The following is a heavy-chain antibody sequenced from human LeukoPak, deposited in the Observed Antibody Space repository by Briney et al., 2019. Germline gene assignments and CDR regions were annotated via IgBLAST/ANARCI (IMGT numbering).Heavy chain of an antibody. V-gene: IGHV3-23*01. D-gene: IGHD2-2*01. CDR1: GFTFSSYA. Sequence: GGSLRLSCAASGFTFSSYAMSWVRQAPGKGLEWVSGISSSGDRTYYADSVKGRFTISRDNSKNTLYMQMDSLRAEDTAIYYCAEGPAAIGWFQEWGQGTLVTVSS. CDR3: AEGPAAIGWFQE. J-gene: IGHJ1*01. CDR2: ISSSGDRT.